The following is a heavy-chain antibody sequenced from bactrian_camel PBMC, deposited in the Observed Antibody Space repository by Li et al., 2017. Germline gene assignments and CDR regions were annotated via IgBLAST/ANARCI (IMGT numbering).Heavy chain of an antibody. CDR3: AAGPSWRWYRRLRQDEFSD. CDR2: MNTPGKT. D-gene: IGHD6*01. V-gene: IGHV3S55*01. CDR1: EFTFGTWC. J-gene: IGHJ4*01. Sequence: HVQLVESGGDSVHAGGSLRLSCQASEFTFGTWCMGWFRQAPGKEREGVAVMNTPGKTRYADSVTGRFTISKETAKNTLYLQMNSLQPEDTAMYYCAAGPSWRWYRRLRQDEFSDWGQGTQVTV.